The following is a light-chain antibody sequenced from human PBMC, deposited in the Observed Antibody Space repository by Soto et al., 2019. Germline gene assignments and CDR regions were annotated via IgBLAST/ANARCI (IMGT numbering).Light chain of an antibody. Sequence: EIVLTQSPGTLSLSPEERATLSCRASQSVSSSYLAWYQQKPGQAPRLLIYGASSRATGIPDRFSGSGSGTDFTLTISRLEPEDFAVYYCQQYEGTFGQGTRLEIK. J-gene: IGKJ5*01. CDR3: QQYEGT. CDR1: QSVSSSY. CDR2: GAS. V-gene: IGKV3-20*01.